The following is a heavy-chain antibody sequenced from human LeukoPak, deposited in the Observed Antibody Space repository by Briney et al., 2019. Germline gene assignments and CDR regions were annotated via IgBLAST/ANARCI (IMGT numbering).Heavy chain of an antibody. J-gene: IGHJ3*02. CDR2: INPSGGST. V-gene: IGHV1-46*01. CDR3: ARDLHYYDSSGFATNAFDI. CDR1: GYTFTTYY. Sequence: GASVKVSCRASGYTFTTYYIHWVRQAPGQGLEWMGIINPSGGSTSYAQKFQGRVTMTRDTSTSTVYMELSSLRSEDTAVYYCARDLHYYDSSGFATNAFDIWGQGTMVTVSS. D-gene: IGHD3-22*01.